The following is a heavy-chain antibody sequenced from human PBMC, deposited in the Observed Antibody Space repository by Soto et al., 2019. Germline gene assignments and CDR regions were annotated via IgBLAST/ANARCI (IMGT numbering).Heavy chain of an antibody. V-gene: IGHV3-53*01. J-gene: IGHJ3*01. CDR2: LYDVDGS. D-gene: IGHD1-1*01. CDR1: GLTISGKKY. CDR3: ATWHEREHAYDV. Sequence: PGGSLRLSCAAFGLTISGKKYVAWVRQAPGKGLEWVSGLYDVDGSFYADSVRGRFTTSSDSSKTTVYLQMNGLRPDDTAVYYCATWHEREHAYDVWGQGTTVTVSS.